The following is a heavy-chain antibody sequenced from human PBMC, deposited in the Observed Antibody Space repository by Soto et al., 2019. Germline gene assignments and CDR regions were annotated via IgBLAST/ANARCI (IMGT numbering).Heavy chain of an antibody. V-gene: IGHV3-11*01. D-gene: IGHD6-6*01. J-gene: IGHJ6*02. CDR3: ARVFREEQLLLGGMDV. Sequence: GGSLRLSCTASGFTFSDYYMSWIRQAPGKGLEWVSYISSSGSTIYYADSVKGRFTISRDNAKNSLYLQMNSLRAEDTAVYYCARVFREEQLLLGGMDVWGQGTTVTVSS. CDR1: GFTFSDYY. CDR2: ISSSGSTI.